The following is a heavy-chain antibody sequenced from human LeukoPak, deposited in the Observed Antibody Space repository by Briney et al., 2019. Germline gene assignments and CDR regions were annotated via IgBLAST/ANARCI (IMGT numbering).Heavy chain of an antibody. J-gene: IGHJ6*03. V-gene: IGHV1-2*02. CDR3: ARDPSYSSSWYAFYYYYYMDV. Sequence: ASVKVSCKASGYTFTGYYMHWVRQAPGQGLEWMGWINPNSGGTNYAQKFQGRVTMTGDTSISTAYMELSRLRSDDTAVYYCARDPSYSSSWYAFYYYYYMDVWGKGTTVTVSS. CDR2: INPNSGGT. CDR1: GYTFTGYY. D-gene: IGHD6-13*01.